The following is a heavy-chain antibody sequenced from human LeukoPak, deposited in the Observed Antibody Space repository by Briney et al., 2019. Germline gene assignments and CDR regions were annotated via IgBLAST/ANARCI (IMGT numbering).Heavy chain of an antibody. Sequence: ASVKVSCKASGYTFTSYAMHWVRQAPGQRLEWMGWINAGNGNTKYSQTFQGRVTITRDTSASTAYMQLSSVRSEDTGVYYCARALGSLRYFDWLLYGNWFDPWGQGTLVTVSS. CDR2: INAGNGNT. CDR1: GYTFTSYA. CDR3: ARALGSLRYFDWLLYGNWFDP. J-gene: IGHJ5*02. V-gene: IGHV1-3*01. D-gene: IGHD3-9*01.